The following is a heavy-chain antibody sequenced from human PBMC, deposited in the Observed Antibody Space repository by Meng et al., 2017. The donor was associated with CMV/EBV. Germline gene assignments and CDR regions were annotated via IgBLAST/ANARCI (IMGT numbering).Heavy chain of an antibody. V-gene: IGHV3-30*02. D-gene: IGHD3-3*01. CDR2: KRYDGSNK. CDR3: AKDVSGIGDFWSGYSVYYGMDV. CDR1: GFTFSSYG. J-gene: IGHJ6*02. Sequence: GESLKISCAASGFTFSSYGMHWVRQAPGKGLEWVAFKRYDGSNKYYADSVKGRFTISRDNSKNTLYLQMNSLRAEDTAVYYCAKDVSGIGDFWSGYSVYYGMDVWGQGTTVTVSS.